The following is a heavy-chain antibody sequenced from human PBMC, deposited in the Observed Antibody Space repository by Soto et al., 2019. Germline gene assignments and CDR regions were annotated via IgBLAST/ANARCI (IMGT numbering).Heavy chain of an antibody. CDR1: GFTFSSYA. CDR3: AGRRGGYPSYYYGMDV. V-gene: IGHV3-23*01. Sequence: GGSLRLSCAASGFTFSSYAMSWVRQAPGKGLEWVSGISGSGGSTYYADSVKGRFTISRDNSNNTLYLQMNSLRGEDTAVYYCAGRRGGYPSYYYGMDVWGQGTTVTVSS. J-gene: IGHJ6*02. CDR2: ISGSGGST. D-gene: IGHD3-16*02.